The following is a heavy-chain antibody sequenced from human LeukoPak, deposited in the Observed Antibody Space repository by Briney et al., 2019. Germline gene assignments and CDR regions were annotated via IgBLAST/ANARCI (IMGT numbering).Heavy chain of an antibody. CDR3: GKDRRVSSSEVAADAPNWFDP. V-gene: IGHV3-33*06. J-gene: IGHJ5*02. CDR2: IWYDGSNK. Sequence: PGRSLRLSCAASGFTLSSYGMHGVHQAPGKGLEWVAVIWYDGSNKYYADSVKGRITISRDNSKNTLYLQMNSLRAEDTAVYYCGKDRRVSSSEVAADAPNWFDPWGQGTLVTVS. D-gene: IGHD6-6*01. CDR1: GFTLSSYG.